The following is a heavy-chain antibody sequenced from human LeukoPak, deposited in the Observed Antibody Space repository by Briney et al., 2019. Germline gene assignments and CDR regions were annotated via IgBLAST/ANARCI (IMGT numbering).Heavy chain of an antibody. CDR1: GFTFSSYG. CDR3: AKDARRVYDSSGYYDY. V-gene: IGHV3-33*06. D-gene: IGHD3-22*01. CDR2: IWYDGSNK. J-gene: IGHJ4*02. Sequence: PGGSLRLSCAASGFTFSSYGMHWVRQAPGKGLEWVAVIWYDGSNKYYADSVKGRFTISRDNSKNTLYLQMNSLRAEATAVYYCAKDARRVYDSSGYYDYWGQGTLVTVSS.